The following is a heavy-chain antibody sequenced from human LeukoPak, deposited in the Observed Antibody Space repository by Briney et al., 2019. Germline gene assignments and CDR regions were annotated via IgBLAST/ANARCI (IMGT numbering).Heavy chain of an antibody. V-gene: IGHV1-8*01. CDR1: GYTFTSYD. J-gene: IGHJ6*03. CDR2: MNPNSGNT. Sequence: ASVKVSCKASGYTFTSYDINWVRQATGQGLEWMGWMNPNSGNTGYAQKFQGRVTMTRNTSISTAYMELSSLRSEDTAVYYCARERYYYDSSGYYASYYYYYMDVWGKGTTVTVSS. CDR3: ARERYYYDSSGYYASYYYYYMDV. D-gene: IGHD3-22*01.